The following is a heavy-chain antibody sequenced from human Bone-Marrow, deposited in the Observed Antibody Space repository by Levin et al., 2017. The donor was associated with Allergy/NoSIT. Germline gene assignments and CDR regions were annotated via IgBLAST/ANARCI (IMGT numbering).Heavy chain of an antibody. D-gene: IGHD6-19*01. CDR3: IKDHHTTIPVAGEN. V-gene: IGHV3-23*01. J-gene: IGHJ4*02. Sequence: GESLKISCAGSGFTFSTFAMAWVRQAPGKGLEWVSGISLNGGTTYYADSVKGRFAISRDNSKNTVSLQMNSLRVEDTAMYYCIKDHHTTIPVAGENWGPGTLVTVSS. CDR1: GFTFSTFA. CDR2: ISLNGGTT.